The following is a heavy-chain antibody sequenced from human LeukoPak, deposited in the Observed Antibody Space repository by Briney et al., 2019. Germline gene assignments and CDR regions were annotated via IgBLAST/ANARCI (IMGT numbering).Heavy chain of an antibody. J-gene: IGHJ4*02. D-gene: IGHD2-21*01. CDR2: ISWNSGSI. Sequence: GGSLRLSCAASGFTFDDYAMHWVRQAPGKGLEWVSGISWNSGSIGYADSVEGRFTISRDNAKNSLYLQMNSLRAEDTAIYYCVRDNYSYRLDVWGQGTLVTVSS. CDR1: GFTFDDYA. V-gene: IGHV3-9*01. CDR3: VRDNYSYRLDV.